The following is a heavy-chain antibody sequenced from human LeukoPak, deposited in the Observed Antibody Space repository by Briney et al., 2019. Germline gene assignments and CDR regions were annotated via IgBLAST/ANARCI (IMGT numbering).Heavy chain of an antibody. CDR2: IYESGST. Sequence: KPSETLSLTCTVSGYSISSGYYWGWIRQPPGKGLEWIGSIYESGSTNYNPSLKSRVTISVDTSKNQFSLKLSSVTAADTAVYYCARHRPTGLAAAGTREFDPWGQGTLVTVSS. D-gene: IGHD6-13*01. V-gene: IGHV4-38-2*02. CDR1: GYSISSGYY. CDR3: ARHRPTGLAAAGTREFDP. J-gene: IGHJ5*02.